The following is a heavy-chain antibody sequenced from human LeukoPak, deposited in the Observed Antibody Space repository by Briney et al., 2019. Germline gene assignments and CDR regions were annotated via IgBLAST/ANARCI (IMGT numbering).Heavy chain of an antibody. CDR3: ARQAKNGYDSDY. Sequence: GESLKISCKASGYSFTTYWIGWVRRMPGKGLEWMGIIYPGDSDTRYSSSFQGQVTISADKSVSTAYLQWSSLKASDTAMYYCARQAKNGYDSDYWGQGTLVTVSS. CDR2: IYPGDSDT. J-gene: IGHJ4*02. V-gene: IGHV5-51*01. D-gene: IGHD5-12*01. CDR1: GYSFTTYW.